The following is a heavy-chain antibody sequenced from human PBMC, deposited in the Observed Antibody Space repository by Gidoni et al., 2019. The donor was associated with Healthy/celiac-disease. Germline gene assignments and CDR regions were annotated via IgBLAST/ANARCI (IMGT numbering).Heavy chain of an antibody. CDR2: ISAYNGNT. V-gene: IGHV1-18*01. J-gene: IGHJ6*02. CDR3: ARDGHYYGSGSYDARYYYYYGMDV. D-gene: IGHD3-10*01. CDR1: GSTFTSYG. Sequence: QVQLVQSGAEVKKPGASVKVSCQASGSTFTSYGISWVRRAPGQGLEWMGWISAYNGNTNYAQKLQGRVTMTTDTSTSTAYMELRSLRSDDTAVYYCARDGHYYGSGSYDARYYYYYGMDVWGQGTTVTVSS.